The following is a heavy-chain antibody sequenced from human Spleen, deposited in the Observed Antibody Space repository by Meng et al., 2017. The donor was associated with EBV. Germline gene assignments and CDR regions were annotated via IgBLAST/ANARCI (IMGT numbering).Heavy chain of an antibody. V-gene: IGHV4-39*01. CDR1: GGSITLSNSY. J-gene: IGHJ4*02. CDR2: IYKSGAT. Sequence: QLELQEPGPGPVKPSATLSLTCTVSGGSITLSNSYWAWIRQPPGKGLEWLGRIYKSGATYHNPSLKSRVTISVDTLKNQFFLKLNSVTAADTAVYYCARLGDYGEYFFDYWGLGTLVTVSS. D-gene: IGHD4-17*01. CDR3: ARLGDYGEYFFDY.